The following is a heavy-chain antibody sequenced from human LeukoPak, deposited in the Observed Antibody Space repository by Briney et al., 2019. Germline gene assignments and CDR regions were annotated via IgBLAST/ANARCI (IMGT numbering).Heavy chain of an antibody. V-gene: IGHV3-74*01. CDR3: ARDLAYSGSYYYFGMDA. CDR2: INSDGSST. CDR1: GFTFSSSW. D-gene: IGHD1-26*01. Sequence: PGGSLRLSCAASGFTFSSSWMHWVRQAPGKGLVWVSHINSDGSSTTYADSVKGRFTISRDNAKNTLYLQMNSLRAEDTAVYYCARDLAYSGSYYYFGMDAWGQGTTVTVSS. J-gene: IGHJ6*02.